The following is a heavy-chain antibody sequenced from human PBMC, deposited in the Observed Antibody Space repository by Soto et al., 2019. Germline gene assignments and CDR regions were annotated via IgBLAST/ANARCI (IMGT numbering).Heavy chain of an antibody. V-gene: IGHV3-33*01. CDR3: ASTTGRYYYYYGMDV. CDR1: GFTFSSYG. Sequence: GGSLRLSCAASGFTFSSYGMHWVRQAPGKGPEWVAVIWYDGSNKYYADSVKGRFTISRDNSKNTLYLQMNSLRAEDTAVYYCASTTGRYYYYYGMDVWGQGTTVTVSS. J-gene: IGHJ6*02. CDR2: IWYDGSNK. D-gene: IGHD4-17*01.